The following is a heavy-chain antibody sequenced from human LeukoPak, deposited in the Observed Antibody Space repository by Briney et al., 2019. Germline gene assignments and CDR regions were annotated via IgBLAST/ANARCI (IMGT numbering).Heavy chain of an antibody. V-gene: IGHV3-33*01. CDR1: GFTFSTFG. Sequence: GGSLRLSCAASGFTFSTFGMHWVRQAPGKGLEWVALIWYDGSNKNYAGSVKGRFTISRDNSKNTLYLQLNSLRAEDTAVYYCARNDYGDSFPHYGMDAWGQGTTVTVSS. J-gene: IGHJ6*02. CDR3: ARNDYGDSFPHYGMDA. CDR2: IWYDGSNK. D-gene: IGHD4-17*01.